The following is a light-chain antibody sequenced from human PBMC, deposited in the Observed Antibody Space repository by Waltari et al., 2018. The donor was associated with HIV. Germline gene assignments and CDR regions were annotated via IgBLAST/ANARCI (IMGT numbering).Light chain of an antibody. CDR1: QSISSY. J-gene: IGKJ1*01. CDR2: DAS. V-gene: IGKV3-11*01. CDR3: QQRSTWPPG. Sequence: EIVLTQSPVTLSLSPGERATLSCRASQSISSYLAWYQQKPGQPPRLLIYDASNRATGIPARFTGGGSGTDFTLTISSLEPEDFAVYYCQQRSTWPPGFGQGTKVEIK.